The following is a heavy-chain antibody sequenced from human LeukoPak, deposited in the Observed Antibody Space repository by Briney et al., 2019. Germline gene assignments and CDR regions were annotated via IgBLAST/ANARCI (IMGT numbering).Heavy chain of an antibody. CDR1: GFTFSSYA. V-gene: IGHV3-30*04. CDR3: ARGVAWLYYYYYYGMDV. Sequence: GGSLRLSCAASGFTFSSYAMHWVRQAPGKGLEWVAVISYDGSNKYYADSVKGRFTISRDNSKNTLYLQMNSLRAEDTAVYYCARGVAWLYYYYYYGMDVWSQGTTVTVSS. CDR2: ISYDGSNK. D-gene: IGHD3/OR15-3a*01. J-gene: IGHJ6*02.